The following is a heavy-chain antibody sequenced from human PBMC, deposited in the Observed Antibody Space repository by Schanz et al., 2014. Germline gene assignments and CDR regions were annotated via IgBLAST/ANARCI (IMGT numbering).Heavy chain of an antibody. J-gene: IGHJ6*02. D-gene: IGHD3-3*01. CDR2: VSSYDTTV. Sequence: QVQLLESGGGLFKPGGSLRLSCAGSGFTFADYYMTWIRQAPGKGLEWISYVSSYDTTVSYADSVKGRFTISRDNAKNSVYLQMTSLRVEDTAVYYCARYGFRKFGVVSGLAVWGQGTTVTVS. CDR3: ARYGFRKFGVVSGLAV. CDR1: GFTFADYY. V-gene: IGHV3-11*01.